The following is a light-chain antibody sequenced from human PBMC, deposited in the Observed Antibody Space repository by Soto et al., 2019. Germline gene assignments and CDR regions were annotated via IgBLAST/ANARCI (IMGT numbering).Light chain of an antibody. CDR1: QSISSY. CDR3: QQSYSSTWK. Sequence: GARVTITCRASQSISSYLNWYQQKPGKAPKLLIYAASSLQSGVPSRFSGSGSGTDFTLTISRLQPEDFATYYCQQSYSSTWKFGQGTKVDIK. V-gene: IGKV1-39*01. J-gene: IGKJ1*01. CDR2: AAS.